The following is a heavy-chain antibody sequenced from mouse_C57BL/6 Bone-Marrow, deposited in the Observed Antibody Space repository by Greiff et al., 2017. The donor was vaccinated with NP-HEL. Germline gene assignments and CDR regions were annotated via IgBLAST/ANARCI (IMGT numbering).Heavy chain of an antibody. V-gene: IGHV5-4*01. CDR2: ISDGGSYT. CDR3: ARGVGSSPAY. J-gene: IGHJ3*01. D-gene: IGHD1-1*01. Sequence: EVQGVESGGGLVKPGGSLKLSCAASGFTFSSYAMSWVRQTPETRLEWVATISDGGSYTYYPDNVKGRFTISRDNAKNNLYLQMSHLKSEDTAMYYCARGVGSSPAYWGQGTLVTVSA. CDR1: GFTFSSYA.